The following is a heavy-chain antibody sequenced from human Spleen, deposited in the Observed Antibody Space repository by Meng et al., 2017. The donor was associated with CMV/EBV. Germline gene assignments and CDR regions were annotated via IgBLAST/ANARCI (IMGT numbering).Heavy chain of an antibody. V-gene: IGHV3-30-3*01. CDR2: VSYDGSNT. CDR1: EFTFSSYA. D-gene: IGHD1-26*01. Sequence: GESLKISCAASEFTFSSYAMHWVRQAPGKGLEWVAVVSYDGSNTYYADSVKGRFTISRDNSKNTLDLQMNSLRAADTGAYYCAASLGASAPGGFDYWGQGTLVTVSS. CDR3: AASLGASAPGGFDY. J-gene: IGHJ4*02.